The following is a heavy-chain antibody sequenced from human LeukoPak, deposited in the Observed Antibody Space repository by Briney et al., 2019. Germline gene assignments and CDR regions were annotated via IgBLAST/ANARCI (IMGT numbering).Heavy chain of an antibody. CDR1: GGSFSGYY. V-gene: IGHV4-34*01. D-gene: IGHD6-13*01. J-gene: IGHJ4*02. CDR3: ARPRRYSSSWSYYFDY. CDR2: INHSGST. Sequence: SETLSLTCAVYGGSFSGYYWSWIRQPPGKGLEWIGEINHSGSTNYNPSLKSRVTISVDTSKNQFSLKLSSVTAADTAVYYCARPRRYSSSWSYYFDYWGQGTLVTVSS.